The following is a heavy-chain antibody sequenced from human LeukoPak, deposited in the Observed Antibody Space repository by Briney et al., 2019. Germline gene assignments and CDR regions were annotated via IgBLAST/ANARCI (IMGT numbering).Heavy chain of an antibody. CDR2: ISGSWGST. V-gene: IGHV3-23*01. CDR3: AKDPYYSDSSGYYYRYFDL. CDR1: GCTFSRYA. J-gene: IGHJ2*01. D-gene: IGHD3-22*01. Sequence: GGSLRLSCAASGCTFSRYAMSWVRQAPGKGLEWVSAISGSWGSTYYAGCVKGRVTISRDNSKNTLDLQMNSQRAEDTAVYYCAKDPYYSDSSGYYYRYFDLWGRGTLVTVSS.